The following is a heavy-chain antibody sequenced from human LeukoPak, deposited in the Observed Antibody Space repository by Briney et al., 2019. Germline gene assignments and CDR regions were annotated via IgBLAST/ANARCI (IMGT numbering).Heavy chain of an antibody. CDR3: ARDGGATPPQTPFDY. D-gene: IGHD1-26*01. CDR1: GYTFTSYY. J-gene: IGHJ4*02. V-gene: IGHV1-46*01. Sequence: ASVKVSCKASGYTFTSYYMHWVRQAPGQGLEWMGIINPSGGSTSYAQKFQGRVTMTRDTSTSTVYMELSSLRSKDTAVYYCARDGGATPPQTPFDYWGQGTLVTVSS. CDR2: INPSGGST.